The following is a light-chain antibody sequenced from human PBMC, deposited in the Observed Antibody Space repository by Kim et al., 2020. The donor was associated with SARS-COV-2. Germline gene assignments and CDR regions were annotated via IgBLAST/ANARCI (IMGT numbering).Light chain of an antibody. J-gene: IGKJ3*01. Sequence: DIQMTQSPSSLSASVGDRVTITCRTTQSISSHLNWYQQKPGRAPKLLISAASTLQGGVPSRFSGSGSETDYTLTISSLQPEDFATYFCQQSYITPFTFGPGTKVDIK. CDR2: AAS. V-gene: IGKV1-39*01. CDR1: QSISSH. CDR3: QQSYITPFT.